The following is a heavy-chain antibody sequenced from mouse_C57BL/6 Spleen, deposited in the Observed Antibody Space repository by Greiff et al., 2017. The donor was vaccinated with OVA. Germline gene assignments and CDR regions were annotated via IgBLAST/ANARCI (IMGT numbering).Heavy chain of an antibody. D-gene: IGHD3-2*02. CDR2: INPGSGGT. J-gene: IGHJ4*01. V-gene: IGHV1-54*01. CDR1: GYAFTNYL. CDR3: AREDSSGYYYAMDY. Sequence: VQLQQSGAELVRPGTSVKVSCKASGYAFTNYLIEWVKQRPGQGLEWIGVINPGSGGTNYNEKFKGKATLTADKSSSTAYMQLSSLTSEDSAVHFCAREDSSGYYYAMDYWGQGTSVTVSS.